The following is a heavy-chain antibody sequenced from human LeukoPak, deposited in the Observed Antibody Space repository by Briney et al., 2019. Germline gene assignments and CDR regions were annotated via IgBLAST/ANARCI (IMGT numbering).Heavy chain of an antibody. D-gene: IGHD3-22*01. CDR2: IYYSGST. J-gene: IGHJ4*02. V-gene: IGHV4-59*01. Sequence: SETLSLTCTVSGGSISSYYWSWIRQPPGKGLEWIGYIYYSGSTNYNPSLKSRVTISVDTSKNQFSLKLTSVTAADTAVYYCAREGQDSSGYWYLDHWGQGTLATVSS. CDR3: AREGQDSSGYWYLDH. CDR1: GGSISSYY.